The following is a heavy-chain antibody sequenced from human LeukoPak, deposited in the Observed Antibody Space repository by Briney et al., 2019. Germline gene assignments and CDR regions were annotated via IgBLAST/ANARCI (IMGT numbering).Heavy chain of an antibody. J-gene: IGHJ4*02. Sequence: PSETLSLTCAVYGGSFSGYYWSWIRQPPGKGLEWIGETNHSGSTNYNPSLKSRVTISVDTSKNQFSLKLSSVTAADTAVYYCARGLEGRLVSATVIDYWGQGTLVTVSS. V-gene: IGHV4-34*01. CDR2: TNHSGST. CDR1: GGSFSGYY. D-gene: IGHD6-19*01. CDR3: ARGLEGRLVSATVIDY.